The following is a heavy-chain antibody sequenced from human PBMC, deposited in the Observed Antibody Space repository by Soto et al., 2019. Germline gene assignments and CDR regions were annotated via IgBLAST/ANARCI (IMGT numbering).Heavy chain of an antibody. V-gene: IGHV3-23*01. Sequence: EVQLLESGGDLVQPGGSLRISCAASGFTFPSYAMSWIRQAPGKGLEWVSAITGGGDNTYYADSVKGRFTISRDNSKNTLYLQMNSLRAEDTAFYYCTQDGGSRDWLTVNWGQGTLVTVSS. CDR1: GFTFPSYA. CDR3: TQDGGSRDWLTVN. J-gene: IGHJ4*02. D-gene: IGHD3-9*01. CDR2: ITGGGDNT.